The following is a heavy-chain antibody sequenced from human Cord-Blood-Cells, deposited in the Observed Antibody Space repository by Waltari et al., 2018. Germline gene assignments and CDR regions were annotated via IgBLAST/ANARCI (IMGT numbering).Heavy chain of an antibody. CDR3: AYYDFWSGHYYYYMDV. V-gene: IGHV1-69*06. Sequence: QVQLVQSGAEVTKPGSSVKVSCKASGGTFSSYAISWVRQAPGLGLEWMGGIIPIFGTANYAQKFQGRVTITADKSTSTAYMELSSLRSEDTAVYYCAYYDFWSGHYYYYMDVWGKGTTVTVSS. J-gene: IGHJ6*03. CDR2: IIPIFGTA. D-gene: IGHD3-3*01. CDR1: GGTFSSYA.